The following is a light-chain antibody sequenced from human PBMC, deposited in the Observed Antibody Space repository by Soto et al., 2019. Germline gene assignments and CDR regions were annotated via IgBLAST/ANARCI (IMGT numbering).Light chain of an antibody. CDR1: QSLSSTY. CDR3: RQYGSSPVT. V-gene: IGKV3-20*01. J-gene: IGKJ3*01. CDR2: GAS. Sequence: EIVLTQSPGTLSLSPGDRATLSCRASQSLSSTYLAWYQQKPGQAPRLLIYGASSRATGIPDRFSGSGSGTDFTLTISRLEPEDFAVYYCRQYGSSPVTFGPGTKWIS.